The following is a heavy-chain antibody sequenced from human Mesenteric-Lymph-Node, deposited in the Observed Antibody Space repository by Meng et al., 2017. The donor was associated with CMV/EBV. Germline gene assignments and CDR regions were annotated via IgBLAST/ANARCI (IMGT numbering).Heavy chain of an antibody. CDR1: GGSISSNSYF. CDR2: ISYSGST. CDR3: ARLLGMSGSFDY. J-gene: IGHJ4*01. Sequence: TLSGGSISSNSYFWAWVRQPPGRGLEWIGSISYSGSTYYNPSLKSRVTISVDTSKNQFSQRLTSVTALDTAVYYCARLLGMSGSFDYWSHGTLVTVSS. V-gene: IGHV4-39*01. D-gene: IGHD1-20*01.